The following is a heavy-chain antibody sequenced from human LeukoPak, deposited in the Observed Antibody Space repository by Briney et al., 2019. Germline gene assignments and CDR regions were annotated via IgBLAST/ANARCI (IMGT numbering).Heavy chain of an antibody. CDR2: ISSSSSYI. CDR1: GFTFSSYS. CDR3: ARVGISLNYYYYVDV. D-gene: IGHD1-14*01. J-gene: IGHJ6*03. V-gene: IGHV3-21*01. Sequence: GGSLRLSCAASGFTFSSYSMNWVRQAPGKGLEWVSSISSSSSYIYYADSVKGRFTISRDNAKNSLYLQMNSLRAEDTAVYYCARVGISLNYYYYVDVWGKGPRSPSP.